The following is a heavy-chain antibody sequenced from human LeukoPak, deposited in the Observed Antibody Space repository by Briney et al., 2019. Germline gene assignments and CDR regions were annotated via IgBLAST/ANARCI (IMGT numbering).Heavy chain of an antibody. CDR3: ARDRRGITGTEWFDP. V-gene: IGHV3-20*04. CDR1: GFTFGDYG. D-gene: IGHD1-20*01. J-gene: IGHJ5*02. CDR2: ISWNSDST. Sequence: GGSLRLSCEGSGFTFGDYGMSWVRQAPGKGPEWVAGISWNSDSTGYPDSVKGRFTISRDNAKNSLYLQMNSLRVKDTALYYCARDRRGITGTEWFDPWGQGTLVTVSS.